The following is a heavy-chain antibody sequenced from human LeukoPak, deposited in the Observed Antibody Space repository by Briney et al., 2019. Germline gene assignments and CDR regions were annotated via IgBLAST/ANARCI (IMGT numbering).Heavy chain of an antibody. CDR2: ISAYNGNT. CDR3: ARDDSYALDY. D-gene: IGHD5-18*01. Sequence: LWASVKVSCKASGHTFTSYGISWVRQAPGQGLEWMGWISAYNGNTNYAQKLQGRVTMTTDTSTSTAYMELRSLRSDDTAVYYCARDDSYALDYWGQGTLVTVSS. CDR1: GHTFTSYG. J-gene: IGHJ4*02. V-gene: IGHV1-18*04.